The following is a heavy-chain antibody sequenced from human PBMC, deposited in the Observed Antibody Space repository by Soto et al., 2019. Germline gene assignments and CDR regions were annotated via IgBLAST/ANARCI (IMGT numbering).Heavy chain of an antibody. J-gene: IGHJ6*02. Sequence: QVQLVQSGAEVKKPGSSVKVSCKASGGTFSSYAISWVRKAPGQGLEWMGGIIPIFGTANYAQKFQGRVTITADESTSTAYMELSSLRSEDTAVYYCALYCSGGSCYSGYYYYGMDVWGQGTTVTVSS. V-gene: IGHV1-69*01. D-gene: IGHD2-15*01. CDR2: IIPIFGTA. CDR3: ALYCSGGSCYSGYYYYGMDV. CDR1: GGTFSSYA.